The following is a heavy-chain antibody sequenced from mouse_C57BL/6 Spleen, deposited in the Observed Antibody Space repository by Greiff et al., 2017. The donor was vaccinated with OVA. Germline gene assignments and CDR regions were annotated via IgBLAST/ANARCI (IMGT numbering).Heavy chain of an antibody. J-gene: IGHJ2*01. CDR3: ARGGTAQTFDY. Sequence: QVQLQQSGAELVRPGTSVKVSCKASGYAFTNYLIEWVKQRPGQGLEWIGVINPGSGGTNYNEKFKGKATLTADKSSSPAYMQLSSLTSEDSAVYFCARGGTAQTFDYWGQGTTLTVSS. CDR1: GYAFTNYL. V-gene: IGHV1-54*01. D-gene: IGHD3-2*02. CDR2: INPGSGGT.